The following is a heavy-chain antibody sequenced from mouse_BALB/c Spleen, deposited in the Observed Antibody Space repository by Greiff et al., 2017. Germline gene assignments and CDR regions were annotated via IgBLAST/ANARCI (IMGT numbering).Heavy chain of an antibody. CDR1: GYTFTSYD. J-gene: IGHJ4*01. CDR2: IYPGDGST. CDR3: ARGGTTVVAPLGY. D-gene: IGHD1-1*01. V-gene: IGHV1S56*01. Sequence: VHLVESGPELVKPGALVKISCKASGYTFTSYDINWVKQRPGQGLEWIGWIYPGDGSTKYNEKFKGKATLTADKSSSTAYMQLSSLTSENSAVYFCARGGTTVVAPLGYWGQGTSVTVSS.